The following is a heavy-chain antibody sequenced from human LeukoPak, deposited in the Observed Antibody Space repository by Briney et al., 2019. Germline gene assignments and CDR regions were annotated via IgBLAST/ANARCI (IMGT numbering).Heavy chain of an antibody. D-gene: IGHD3-22*01. Sequence: PGGSLRLSCAASGFTFSSYGMHWVRQAPGKGLEWVAFIRYDGSNKYYADSVKGRFTISRDNSKNTLYLQMNSLRAEDTAVYYCARQGSYDSSGSPLDYWGQGTLVTVSS. J-gene: IGHJ4*02. CDR1: GFTFSSYG. CDR2: IRYDGSNK. CDR3: ARQGSYDSSGSPLDY. V-gene: IGHV3-30*02.